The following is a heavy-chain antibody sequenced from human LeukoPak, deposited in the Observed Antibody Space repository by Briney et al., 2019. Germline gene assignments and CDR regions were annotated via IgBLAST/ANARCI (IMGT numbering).Heavy chain of an antibody. CDR3: ARWDDGNHHFDC. J-gene: IGHJ4*02. CDR2: IHHSGST. D-gene: IGHD1-14*01. CDR1: GXSVSDYY. V-gene: IGHV4-59*02. Sequence: SETLSLTCTVSGXSVSDYYWNWIRQPPGKGPEWIGYIHHSGSTNNNPSLRSRVTMSVDTSKNQFSLDLISVTSADTAVYYCARWDDGNHHFDCWGQGTLVTVSA.